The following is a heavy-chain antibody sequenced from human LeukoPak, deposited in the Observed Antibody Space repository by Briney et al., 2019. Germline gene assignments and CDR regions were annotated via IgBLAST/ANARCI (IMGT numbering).Heavy chain of an antibody. J-gene: IGHJ4*02. D-gene: IGHD5-18*01. V-gene: IGHV4-39*07. CDR2: IYYSGST. CDR3: ARDNRGYSYGYY. CDR1: GGSLSSSSYY. Sequence: SETLSLTCTVSGGSLSSSSYYWGWIRQPPGKGLEWIGSIYYSGSTYYNPSLKSRVTISVDTSKNQFSLKLSSVTAADTAVFYCARDNRGYSYGYYWGQGTLVTVSS.